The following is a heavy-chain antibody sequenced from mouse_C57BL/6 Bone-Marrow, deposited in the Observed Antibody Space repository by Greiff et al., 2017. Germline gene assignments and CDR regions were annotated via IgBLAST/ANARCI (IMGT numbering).Heavy chain of an antibody. CDR1: GFSFNTYA. CDR2: IRSKSNNYAT. Sequence: EVQLVESGGGLVQPKGSLKLSCAASGFSFNTYAMNWVRQAPGKGLEWVARIRSKSNNYATYYADSVKDRFTISRDDSESMLYLQMNNLKTEDTAMYYCVSPYYYGSSYVTWFAYWGQGTLVTVSA. V-gene: IGHV10-1*01. D-gene: IGHD1-1*01. J-gene: IGHJ3*01. CDR3: VSPYYYGSSYVTWFAY.